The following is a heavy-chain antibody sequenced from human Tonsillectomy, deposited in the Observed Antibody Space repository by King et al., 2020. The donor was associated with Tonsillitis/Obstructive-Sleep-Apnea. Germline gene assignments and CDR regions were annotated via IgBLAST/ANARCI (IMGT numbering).Heavy chain of an antibody. CDR3: VGQERYYDFWSGYYEDY. J-gene: IGHJ4*02. Sequence: QLVQSGAEVKKPGESLRISCKGSGYSFTSYWISWVRPMPGKGLGWMGRVDPSDSYTNYSPSFQGHVTISAYKSISTAYLQWRSLKASDTAMHYCVGQERYYDFWSGYYEDYWGQGTLVTVSS. V-gene: IGHV5-10-1*01. CDR1: GYSFTSYW. D-gene: IGHD3-3*01. CDR2: VDPSDSYT.